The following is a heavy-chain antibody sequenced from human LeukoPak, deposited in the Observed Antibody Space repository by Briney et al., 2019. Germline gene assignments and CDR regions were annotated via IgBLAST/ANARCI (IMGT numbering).Heavy chain of an antibody. V-gene: IGHV3-74*01. CDR2: NCPGGSAA. D-gene: IGHD1-1*01. CDR3: AKGSNFAFDN. Sequence: GVPVRLPCAASVFSYRHCRMHWLRGARGVVVVWVSHNCPGGSAALYADCVKGRFTITRDNAKNTLYLQMNTMRADDTAVYYCAKGSNFAFDNWGQGILVTVSS. J-gene: IGHJ4*02. CDR1: VFSYRHCR.